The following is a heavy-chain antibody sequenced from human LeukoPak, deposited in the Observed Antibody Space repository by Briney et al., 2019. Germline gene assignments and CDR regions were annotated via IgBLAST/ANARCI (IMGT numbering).Heavy chain of an antibody. CDR2: INHSGST. CDR1: GGSFSGYY. CDR3: ARLRYFGPLYCSSTSCYGSRPHWFDP. V-gene: IGHV4-34*01. D-gene: IGHD2-2*01. Sequence: SETLSLTCAVYGGSFSGYYWSWIRQPPGKGLEWIGEINHSGSTNYNPSLKSRVTISVDTSKNQFSLKLSSVTAADTAVYYCARLRYFGPLYCSSTSCYGSRPHWFDPWGQGTLVTVSS. J-gene: IGHJ5*02.